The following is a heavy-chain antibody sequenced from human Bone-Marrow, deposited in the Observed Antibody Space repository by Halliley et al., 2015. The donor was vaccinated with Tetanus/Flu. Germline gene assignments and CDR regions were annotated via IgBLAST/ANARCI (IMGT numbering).Heavy chain of an antibody. J-gene: IGHJ3*02. CDR3: ARVDYSSGWYWIFDI. D-gene: IGHD6-19*01. CDR2: IWYDGSNK. V-gene: IGHV3-33*01. Sequence: IWYDGSNKYYADSVKGRFTISRDNAKNSLYLQTNSLRADDTAVYYCARVDYSSGWYWIFDIWGQGTMVTVSS.